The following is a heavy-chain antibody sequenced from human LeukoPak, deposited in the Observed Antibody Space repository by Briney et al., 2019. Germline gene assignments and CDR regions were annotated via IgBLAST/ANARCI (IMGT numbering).Heavy chain of an antibody. CDR2: ISCSGGST. Sequence: GGSLRLSCAASGFTLSHLWMSCVRQAPGRGLEWVSAISCSGGSTYYADSVKGRFTISRDNSKNTLYLQMNSLRAEDTAVYYCAKDQKQYYDFWSGHNNWFDPWGQGTLVTVSS. J-gene: IGHJ5*02. D-gene: IGHD3-3*01. CDR1: GFTLSHLW. V-gene: IGHV3-23*01. CDR3: AKDQKQYYDFWSGHNNWFDP.